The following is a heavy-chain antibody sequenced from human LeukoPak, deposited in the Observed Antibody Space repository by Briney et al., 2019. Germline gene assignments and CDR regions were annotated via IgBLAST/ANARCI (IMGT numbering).Heavy chain of an antibody. Sequence: SETLSLTCTVSGGSISSGDYYWSWIRQPPGKGLEWTGYIYYSGSTYYNPSLKSRVTISVDTSKNQFSLKLSSVTAADTAVYYCAILTAGVDYFDCWGQGTLVTVSS. CDR2: IYYSGST. D-gene: IGHD6-25*01. J-gene: IGHJ4*02. CDR1: GGSISSGDYY. CDR3: AILTAGVDYFDC. V-gene: IGHV4-30-4*01.